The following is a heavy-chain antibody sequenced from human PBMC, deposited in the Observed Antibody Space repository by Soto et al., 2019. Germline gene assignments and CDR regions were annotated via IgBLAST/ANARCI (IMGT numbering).Heavy chain of an antibody. CDR1: GFTFGDYA. J-gene: IGHJ4*02. D-gene: IGHD1-1*01. Sequence: VVSGFTFGDYAMHWVRLGPGRGLEWVAGISWNGRNIAYADSVRGRFTISRDNTKNSVYLQMNSLRPEDTAFYYCVKAPKWDDGDVSFDSWGQGTRVTVSS. V-gene: IGHV3-9*01. CDR3: VKAPKWDDGDVSFDS. CDR2: ISWNGRNI.